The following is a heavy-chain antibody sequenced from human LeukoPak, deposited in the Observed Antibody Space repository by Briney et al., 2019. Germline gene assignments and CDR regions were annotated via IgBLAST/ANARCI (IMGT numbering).Heavy chain of an antibody. CDR1: GFSFSNSA. Sequence: PGGSLRLSCAASGFSFSNSAMHWVRQAPGKGLEWVAVISFDGTNKYYADSVKGRFTISRDNAKNSLYLQMNSLRAEDTAVYYCASRAGYTGSWSAFDYWGQGTLVTVSS. CDR3: ASRAGYTGSWSAFDY. V-gene: IGHV3-30-3*01. CDR2: ISFDGTNK. D-gene: IGHD6-13*01. J-gene: IGHJ4*02.